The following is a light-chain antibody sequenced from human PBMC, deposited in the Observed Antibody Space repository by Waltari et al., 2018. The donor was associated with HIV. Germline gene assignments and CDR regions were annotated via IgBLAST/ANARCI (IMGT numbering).Light chain of an antibody. J-gene: IGLJ2*01. CDR3: AAWDDSLNGHVV. V-gene: IGLV1-44*01. CDR2: SNN. Sequence: QSVLSQTPSASGTPGQRVTISCSGSSSNIGSITVNWYQQLPGTAPKLLIYSNNPRPSGVPDRFSGSKSGTSASLAISGLQSEDEADYYCAAWDDSLNGHVVFGGGTKLTVL. CDR1: SSNIGSIT.